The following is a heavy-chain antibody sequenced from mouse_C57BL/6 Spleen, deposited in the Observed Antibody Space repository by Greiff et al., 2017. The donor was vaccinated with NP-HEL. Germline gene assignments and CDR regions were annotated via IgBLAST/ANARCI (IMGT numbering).Heavy chain of an antibody. D-gene: IGHD2-4*01. CDR1: GYTFTSYW. Sequence: QVQLQQPGAELVKPGASVKLSCKASGYTFTSYWMHWVKQRPGQGLEWIGMIHPTSGSTNYNEKFKSKATLTVDKSSSTAYMQLSSLTSEDSAVYYWVALDYDRYYAMGYWGQGTSGTVAS. J-gene: IGHJ4*01. CDR3: VALDYDRYYAMGY. CDR2: IHPTSGST. V-gene: IGHV1-64*01.